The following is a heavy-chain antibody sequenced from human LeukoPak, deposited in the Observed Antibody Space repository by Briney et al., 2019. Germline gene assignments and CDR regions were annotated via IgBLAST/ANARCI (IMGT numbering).Heavy chain of an antibody. Sequence: ASVTVSCQPSGYMFTGYYMHWVRQAPGHGLEWMGWVNPNSGGTNYAQKFQGRVTMTRDTSISTAYMDLNRLRSDAAAVYYCARVVAVTGAPVYYMDVWGKGTTVTVSS. CDR3: ARVVAVTGAPVYYMDV. CDR2: VNPNSGGT. CDR1: GYMFTGYY. V-gene: IGHV1-2*02. J-gene: IGHJ6*03. D-gene: IGHD6-19*01.